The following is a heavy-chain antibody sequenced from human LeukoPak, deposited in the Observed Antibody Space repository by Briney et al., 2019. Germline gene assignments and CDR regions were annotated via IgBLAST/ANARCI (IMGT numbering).Heavy chain of an antibody. J-gene: IGHJ4*02. V-gene: IGHV3-7*01. CDR2: IKQDGSAK. Sequence: GGSLRLSCAASGFSFSSSWMSWVRQAPGKGLEWLANIKQDGSAKNYVDSVKGRFTISRDNAENSLHLQMNSLRVEDTAVYYCVRGGWAVDYWGQGTLVTVSS. D-gene: IGHD6-19*01. CDR3: VRGGWAVDY. CDR1: GFSFSSSW.